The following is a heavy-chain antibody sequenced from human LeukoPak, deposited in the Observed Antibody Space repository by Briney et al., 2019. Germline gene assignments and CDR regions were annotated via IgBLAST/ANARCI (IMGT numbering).Heavy chain of an antibody. Sequence: KPSETLSLTCTVSGGSISSYYWSWIRQPPGKGLEWIGYIYYSGSTNYNPSLKSRVTISVDTSKNQFSLKLSSVTAADTAVYYCARGYGSGSYLRLTYYYYMDVWGKGTTVTVSS. V-gene: IGHV4-59*01. CDR2: IYYSGST. CDR1: GGSISSYY. J-gene: IGHJ6*03. D-gene: IGHD3-10*01. CDR3: ARGYGSGSYLRLTYYYYMDV.